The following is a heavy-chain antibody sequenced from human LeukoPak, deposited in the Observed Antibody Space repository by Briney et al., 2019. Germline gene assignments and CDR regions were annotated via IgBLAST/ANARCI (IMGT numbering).Heavy chain of an antibody. D-gene: IGHD3-16*01. CDR2: INHSGST. CDR1: GGSFSGYY. CDR3: ARGGGKRLVDY. J-gene: IGHJ4*02. V-gene: IGHV4-34*01. Sequence: SETLSLTCAVYGGSFSGYYWSWIRQPPGKGLEWIGEINHSGSTNYNPSLKSRVTISVDTSKNQFSLKLSSVTAADTAVYYCARGGGKRLVDYWAREPWSPSPQ.